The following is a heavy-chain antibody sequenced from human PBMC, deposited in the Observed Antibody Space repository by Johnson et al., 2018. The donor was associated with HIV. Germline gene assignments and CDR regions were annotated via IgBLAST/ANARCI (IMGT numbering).Heavy chain of an antibody. CDR3: AKDPGGGSYPNDAFDI. Sequence: VQLVESGGGLVQPGGSLRLSCAASGLIFSRSWMHWVRQAPGKGLVWVSRTNSDGTTTNYADSVKGRFTISRDNSKNTLYPQMNSLRAEDTAVYYCAKDPGGGSYPNDAFDIWGQGTMVTVSS. CDR1: GLIFSRSW. J-gene: IGHJ3*02. V-gene: IGHV3-74*01. D-gene: IGHD1-26*01. CDR2: TNSDGTTT.